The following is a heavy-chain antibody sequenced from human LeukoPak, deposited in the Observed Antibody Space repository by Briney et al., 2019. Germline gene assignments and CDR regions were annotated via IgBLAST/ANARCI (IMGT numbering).Heavy chain of an antibody. CDR1: GGSITSSRYF. CDR3: ARESVSDTYWYFDL. CDR2: VYYSDST. J-gene: IGHJ2*01. V-gene: IGHV4-39*07. Sequence: SETLSLTCTVSGGSITSSRYFWGWIRQPPRKGLEWIGSVYYSDSTYYNPSLKSRVTISVDTSKNQFSLKLSSVTAADTAMYYCARESVSDTYWYFDLWGRGTLVTVSS. D-gene: IGHD5/OR15-5a*01.